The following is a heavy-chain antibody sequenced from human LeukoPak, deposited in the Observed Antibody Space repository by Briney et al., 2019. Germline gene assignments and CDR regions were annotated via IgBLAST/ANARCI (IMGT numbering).Heavy chain of an antibody. CDR3: AKLFSGYEKAYFDY. V-gene: IGHV3-53*01. Sequence: GGSLRLSCAASGFTVSSNYMRWVRQAPGKALEWVSVIYSGGGTDYADSVKGPFTISRDNSKNTLYLQMNSLRAEDTAVYYCAKLFSGYEKAYFDYWGQGTLVTVSS. D-gene: IGHD5-12*01. CDR1: GFTVSSNY. CDR2: IYSGGGT. J-gene: IGHJ4*02.